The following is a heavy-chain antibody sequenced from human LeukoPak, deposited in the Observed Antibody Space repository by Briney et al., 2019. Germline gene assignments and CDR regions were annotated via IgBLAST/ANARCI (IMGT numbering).Heavy chain of an antibody. CDR2: IYYSGST. CDR1: GGSISSSSYY. Sequence: PSETLSLTCTVSGGSISSSSYYWGWIRQPPGKGLEWIGSIYYSGSTYYNPSLKCRVTISVDTSKNQFSLKLSSVTAADTAVYYCAREPLDYWGQGTLVTVSS. CDR3: AREPLDY. J-gene: IGHJ4*02. V-gene: IGHV4-39*02.